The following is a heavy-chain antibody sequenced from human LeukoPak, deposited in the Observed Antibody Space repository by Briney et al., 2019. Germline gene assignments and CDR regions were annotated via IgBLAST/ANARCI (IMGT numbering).Heavy chain of an antibody. CDR3: ARERRHYYDSSGYFDY. D-gene: IGHD3-22*01. V-gene: IGHV3-30*14. Sequence: PGGSLRLSCAASGFTFSSYAMHWVRQAPGKGLEWVAVISYDGSNKYYADSVKGRFTISRDNSKNTLYLQMNSLRAEDTAVYYCARERRHYYDSSGYFDYWGQGTLVTVSS. J-gene: IGHJ4*02. CDR2: ISYDGSNK. CDR1: GFTFSSYA.